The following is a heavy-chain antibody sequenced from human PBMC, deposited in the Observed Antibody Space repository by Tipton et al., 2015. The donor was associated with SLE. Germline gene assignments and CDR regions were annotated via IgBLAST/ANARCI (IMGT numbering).Heavy chain of an antibody. D-gene: IGHD3-3*01. CDR2: IFTNNGDT. V-gene: IGHV1-18*01. J-gene: IGHJ4*02. CDR3: VRPRDTFFGVVILGY. Sequence: QSGPEVKKPGASVKVSCKTSGYTFTTYGVSWVRQAPGQGLEWMGGIFTNNGDTNYAQVFRDRVTMTTDASTTTAHMELRNLRSYDTAVYYCVRPRDTFFGVVILGYWGQGALVTVSS. CDR1: GYTFTTYG.